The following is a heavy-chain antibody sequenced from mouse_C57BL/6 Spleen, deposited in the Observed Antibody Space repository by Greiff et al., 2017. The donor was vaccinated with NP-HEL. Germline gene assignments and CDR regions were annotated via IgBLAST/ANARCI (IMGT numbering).Heavy chain of an antibody. V-gene: IGHV5-6*01. CDR1: GFTFSSYG. Sequence: DVQLVESGGDLVKPGGSLKLSCAASGFTFSSYGMSWVRQTPDKRLEWVATISSGGSYTYYPDSVKGRFTISRDNAKNTLYLQMSSLKSEDTAMYYCARHTKFITTVVAGNFDYWGQGTTLTVSS. J-gene: IGHJ2*01. CDR3: ARHTKFITTVVAGNFDY. D-gene: IGHD1-1*01. CDR2: ISSGGSYT.